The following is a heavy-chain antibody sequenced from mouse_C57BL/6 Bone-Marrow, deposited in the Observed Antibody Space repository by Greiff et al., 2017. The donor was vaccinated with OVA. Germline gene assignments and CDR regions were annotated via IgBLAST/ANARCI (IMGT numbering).Heavy chain of an antibody. CDR2: ISYDGSN. J-gene: IGHJ1*03. CDR1: GYSITSGYY. Sequence: ESGPGLVKPSQSLSLTCSVTGYSITSGYYWNWIRQFPGNKLEWMGYISYDGSNNYNPSLKNRISITRDTSKNQFFLKLNSVTTEDTATYYCASDYYGSSYRYFDVWGTGTTVTVSS. V-gene: IGHV3-6*01. D-gene: IGHD1-1*01. CDR3: ASDYYGSSYRYFDV.